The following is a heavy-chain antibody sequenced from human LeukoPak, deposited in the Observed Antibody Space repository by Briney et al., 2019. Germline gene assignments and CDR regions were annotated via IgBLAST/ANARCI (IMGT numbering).Heavy chain of an antibody. CDR1: GYPSKTYG. CDR3: ARPYYYDGYFDY. J-gene: IGHJ4*02. CDR2: ISAYNGNT. Sequence: ASVKVSCKASGYPSKTYGISWVRQAPGQGLEWRGWISAYNGNTNYAQNLQGRVTMTTDTSTSTAYMELRSLRSDDTAVYYCARPYYYDGYFDYWGQGTLVTVSS. V-gene: IGHV1-18*01. D-gene: IGHD3-22*01.